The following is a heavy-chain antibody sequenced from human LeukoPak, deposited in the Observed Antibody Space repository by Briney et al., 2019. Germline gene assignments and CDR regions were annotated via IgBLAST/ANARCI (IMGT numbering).Heavy chain of an antibody. D-gene: IGHD4-11*01. Sequence: PGGSLRLSCAASGFTFSNYAMSWVRQTPGKGLEWVSSISGSGDSTYYADSVKGRFTISRDNSKNTLYVQMNSLRTDDAAVYYCAKSKSPYPMDYIFDFWGQGTRVTVSS. CDR2: ISGSGDST. J-gene: IGHJ4*02. V-gene: IGHV3-23*01. CDR3: AKSKSPYPMDYIFDF. CDR1: GFTFSNYA.